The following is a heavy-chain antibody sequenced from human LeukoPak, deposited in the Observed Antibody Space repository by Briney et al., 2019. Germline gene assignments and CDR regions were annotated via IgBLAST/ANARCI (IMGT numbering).Heavy chain of an antibody. CDR1: GFPFTHHG. CDR2: IKPSNGDT. D-gene: IGHD1-26*01. J-gene: IGHJ4*02. V-gene: IGHV1-2*02. CDR3: ASPPLSSAMYYAH. Sequence: ASVRVSCKASGFPFTHHGITWVRQAPGQGLEWMGWIKPSNGDTKYAQNFQGRVTMTRDTSISTAYMELSSLRSDDTAVYYCASPPLSSAMYYAHWGQGTLVTVSS.